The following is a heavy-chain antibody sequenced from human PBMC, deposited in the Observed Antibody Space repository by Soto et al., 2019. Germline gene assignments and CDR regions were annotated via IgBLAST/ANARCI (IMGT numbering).Heavy chain of an antibody. J-gene: IGHJ4*02. CDR3: TTEGTD. V-gene: IGHV3-15*07. CDR1: GFNFSNAW. D-gene: IGHD3-10*01. CDR2: IKSTTDGGTT. Sequence: EVPLVESGGGLVKPGGSLRLSCAASGFNFSNAWMNWVRQVPGKGLEWVGRIKSTTDGGTTDYAAPVKGRFTISRDDSRNTVYLQMNSLKTEDTSLYYCTTEGTDWGQGTLVTVSS.